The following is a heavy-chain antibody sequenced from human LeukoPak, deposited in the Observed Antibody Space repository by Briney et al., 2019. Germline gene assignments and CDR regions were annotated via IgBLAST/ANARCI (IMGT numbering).Heavy chain of an antibody. D-gene: IGHD4-23*01. CDR1: GLTFSSYW. Sequence: GRSLRLSCAASGLTFSSYWMHWVRQAPGKGLVWVSRIKSDGSSTSYADSVKGRFTISRDNAKNTLYLQMNSLRAEDTAVYYCASRGVVTGAFDIWGQGTMVTVSS. CDR3: ASRGVVTGAFDI. V-gene: IGHV3-74*01. J-gene: IGHJ3*02. CDR2: IKSDGSST.